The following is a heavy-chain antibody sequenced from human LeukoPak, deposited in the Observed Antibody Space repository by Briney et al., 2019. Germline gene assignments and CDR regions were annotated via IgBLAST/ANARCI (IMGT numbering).Heavy chain of an antibody. Sequence: SVTVSCKASGGTFSSYAISWVRQAPGQGLEWMGGIIPIFGTANYAQKFQGRVTITADESTSTAYMELSSLRSEDTAVYYCARESSGSYYSFDYWGQGTLVTVSS. D-gene: IGHD1-26*01. CDR3: ARESSGSYYSFDY. CDR1: GGTFSSYA. CDR2: IIPIFGTA. J-gene: IGHJ4*02. V-gene: IGHV1-69*13.